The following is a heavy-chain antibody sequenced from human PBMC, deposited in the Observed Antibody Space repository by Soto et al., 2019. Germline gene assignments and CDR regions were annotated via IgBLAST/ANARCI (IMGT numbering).Heavy chain of an antibody. CDR3: AKSDSSGYFGY. CDR2: INSDGSST. D-gene: IGHD3-22*01. CDR1: GFTFSSYW. V-gene: IGHV3-74*01. J-gene: IGHJ4*02. Sequence: PGGSLRLSCAASGFTFSSYWMHWVRQAPGKGLVWVSRINSDGSSTYYADSEKGRFTISRDNSKNTLYLQMNSLRAEDTAVYYCAKSDSSGYFGYWGQGTLVTVSS.